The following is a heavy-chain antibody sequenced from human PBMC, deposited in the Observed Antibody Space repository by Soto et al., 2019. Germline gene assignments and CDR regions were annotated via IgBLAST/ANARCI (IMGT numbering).Heavy chain of an antibody. CDR2: INGDGSST. J-gene: IGHJ4*02. V-gene: IGHV3-74*01. Sequence: EVQLVESGGGLVQPGGSLRLSCAASGFTFSSYWMHWVRQAPGKGLVWVSRINGDGSSTYSADSVKGQFTISRDNAKNTLYLQMNSLRAEDTAVYYCPRGGRGWWGFDYWGQGTLVTVSS. D-gene: IGHD6-19*01. CDR1: GFTFSSYW. CDR3: PRGGRGWWGFDY.